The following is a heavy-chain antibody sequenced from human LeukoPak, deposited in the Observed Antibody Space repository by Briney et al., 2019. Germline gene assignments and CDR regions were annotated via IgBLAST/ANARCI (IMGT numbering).Heavy chain of an antibody. CDR3: ARMSGMVVRGVIPDYYYMDV. V-gene: IGHV4-39*01. D-gene: IGHD3-10*01. CDR2: IYYSGST. Sequence: PSETLSLTCTVSGGSISSSSYYWGWIRQPPGKRLEWIGNIYYSGSTYYNPSLKSRVTVSVDTSKNQFSLKLSSVTAADTAVYYCARMSGMVVRGVIPDYYYMDVWGKGTTVTVSS. CDR1: GGSISSSSYY. J-gene: IGHJ6*03.